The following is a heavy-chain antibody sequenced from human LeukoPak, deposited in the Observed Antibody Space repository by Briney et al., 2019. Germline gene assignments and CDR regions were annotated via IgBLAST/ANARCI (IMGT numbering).Heavy chain of an antibody. CDR1: GYSFSTHW. V-gene: IGHV5-10-1*01. D-gene: IGHD3-10*01. J-gene: IGHJ6*02. CDR2: IYPTDSFT. Sequence: PGESLKISCKGSGYSFSTHWISWVRQMPGKGLEWMGRIYPTDSFTNYSPPFQGHVIISADKSSSTAYMQWSSLKASDTATYYCARLNAYFYGSGMDYYGMDVWGQGTTVTVSS. CDR3: ARLNAYFYGSGMDYYGMDV.